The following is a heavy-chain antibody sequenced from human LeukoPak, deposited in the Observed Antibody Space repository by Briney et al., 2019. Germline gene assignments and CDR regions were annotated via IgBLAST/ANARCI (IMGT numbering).Heavy chain of an antibody. CDR1: GGSISSYY. CDR2: IYYSGST. J-gene: IGHJ4*02. Sequence: SETLSLTCTVSGGSISSYYWSWIRQPPGKGLEWIGYIYYSGSTNYNPSLKSRVTISVDTSKNQFSLKLSSVTAADTAVYYCAREGGYSYGYSYWGQGTLVTVSS. V-gene: IGHV4-59*01. CDR3: AREGGYSYGYSY. D-gene: IGHD5-18*01.